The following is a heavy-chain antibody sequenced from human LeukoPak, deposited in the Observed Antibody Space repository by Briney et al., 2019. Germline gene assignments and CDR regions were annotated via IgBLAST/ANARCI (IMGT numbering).Heavy chain of an antibody. J-gene: IGHJ4*02. CDR3: AKDLYHPYGGNPMDY. D-gene: IGHD4-23*01. CDR2: ISGSGGST. CDR1: GFTFSSYA. V-gene: IGHV3-23*01. Sequence: PGGSLRLSCAASGFTFSSYAMSWVRQAPGKGLEWVSAISGSGGSTYYADSVKGRFTISRDNSKNTLYLQMNSLRAEDTAVYYCAKDLYHPYGGNPMDYWGQGTLVTVSS.